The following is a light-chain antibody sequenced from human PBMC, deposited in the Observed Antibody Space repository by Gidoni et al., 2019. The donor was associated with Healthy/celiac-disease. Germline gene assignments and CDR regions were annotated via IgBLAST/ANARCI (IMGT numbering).Light chain of an antibody. CDR3: QQYGSSPT. V-gene: IGKV3-20*01. CDR2: GAS. CDR1: QSVSSSY. Sequence: IVLTPSPGTLSLSPGERATLSCRASQSVSSSYLAWYQQKPGQAPRLLIYGASSRATGIPDRFSGSGSGTDFTLTISRLEPEDFAVYYCQQYGSSPTFXPXTKVDIK. J-gene: IGKJ3*01.